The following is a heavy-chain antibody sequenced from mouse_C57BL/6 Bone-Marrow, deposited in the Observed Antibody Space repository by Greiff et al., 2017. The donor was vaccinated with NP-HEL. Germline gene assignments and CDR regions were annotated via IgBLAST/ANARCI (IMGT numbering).Heavy chain of an antibody. D-gene: IGHD1-1*01. CDR3: AREGYYYGSGAWFAY. Sequence: VQLQQPGAELVMPGASVKLSCKASGYTFTSYWMHWVKQRPGQGLEWIGEIDPSDSYTNYNQKFKGKSTLTVDKSSSTAYMQLSSLTSEDSAVYYCAREGYYYGSGAWFAYWGQGTLVTVSA. J-gene: IGHJ3*01. V-gene: IGHV1-69*01. CDR1: GYTFTSYW. CDR2: IDPSDSYT.